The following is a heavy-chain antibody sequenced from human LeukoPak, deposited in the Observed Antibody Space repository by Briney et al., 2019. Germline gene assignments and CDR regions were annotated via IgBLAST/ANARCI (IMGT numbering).Heavy chain of an antibody. J-gene: IGHJ4*02. CDR3: VRALGFCSSGSCYYYDY. V-gene: IGHV5-51*01. CDR2: IYPGDSDT. D-gene: IGHD2-15*01. CDR1: GYRFSSYW. Sequence: GESLKISCKGSGYRFSSYWIGWVRQMPGKGLEWMGIIYPGDSDTRYSPSFQGQVTISADKSISTAYLQWSSLKASDTAMYYRVRALGFCSSGSCYYYDYWGQGTLVTVSS.